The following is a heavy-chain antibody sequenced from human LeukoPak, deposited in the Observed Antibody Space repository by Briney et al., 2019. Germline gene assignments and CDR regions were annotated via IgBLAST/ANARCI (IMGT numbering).Heavy chain of an antibody. CDR2: ISWNSGSI. CDR3: AKADILTGYYDY. V-gene: IGHV3-9*01. Sequence: GGSLRLSCAASGFTFYDYAMHWVRQAPGKGLEWGSGISWNSGSIGYADSVERRFTISRDNAKTSLYLQMNSLRAEDTALYYCAKADILTGYYDYLGQGTLVTVSS. CDR1: GFTFYDYA. D-gene: IGHD3-9*01. J-gene: IGHJ4*02.